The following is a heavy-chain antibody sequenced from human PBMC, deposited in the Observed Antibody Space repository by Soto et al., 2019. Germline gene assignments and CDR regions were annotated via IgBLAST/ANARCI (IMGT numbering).Heavy chain of an antibody. CDR3: AKDHGSGSYPY. V-gene: IGHV3-7*05. Sequence: EVQLVESGGGLVQPGGSLRLSCVISGPTLSSHWMTWVRQAPGKGLEWVASINQDGFGKHYLDSVKGRLTISRDTAKSSLYLQMDSLRVEDTAVYYCAKDHGSGSYPYWGQGTLVTVS. J-gene: IGHJ4*02. D-gene: IGHD1-26*01. CDR2: INQDGFGK. CDR1: GPTLSSHW.